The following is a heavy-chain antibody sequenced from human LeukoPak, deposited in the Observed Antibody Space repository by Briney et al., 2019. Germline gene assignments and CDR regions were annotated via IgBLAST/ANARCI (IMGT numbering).Heavy chain of an antibody. CDR1: GFTFSSYA. V-gene: IGHV3-23*01. D-gene: IGHD2-15*01. Sequence: GGSLRLSCAASGFTFSSYAMTWVRQAPGKGLEWVSAISNNGGYTYYADSVQGRFTISRDNSKSTLCLQMNSLRAEDTAVYYCAKQLGYCSDGSCYFPYWGQGTLVTASS. J-gene: IGHJ4*02. CDR2: ISNNGGYT. CDR3: AKQLGYCSDGSCYFPY.